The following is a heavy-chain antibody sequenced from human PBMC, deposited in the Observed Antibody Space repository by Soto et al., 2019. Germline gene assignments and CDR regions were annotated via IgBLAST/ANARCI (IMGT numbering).Heavy chain of an antibody. J-gene: IGHJ4*02. V-gene: IGHV3-64*01. CDR2: ISSNGGST. CDR3: ARKWLDSYYFDY. CDR1: GFTFSSYA. D-gene: IGHD6-19*01. Sequence: PGGSLRLSCAASGFTFSSYAMHWVRQAPGKGLEYVSAISSNGGSTYYANSVKGRFTISRDNSKNTLYLQMGSLRAEDMAVYYCARKWLDSYYFDYWGQGTLDTVSS.